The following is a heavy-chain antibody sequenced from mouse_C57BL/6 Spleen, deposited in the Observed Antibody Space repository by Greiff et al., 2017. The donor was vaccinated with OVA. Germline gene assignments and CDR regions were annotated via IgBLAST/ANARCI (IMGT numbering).Heavy chain of an antibody. CDR2: ISGGGGNT. J-gene: IGHJ2*01. V-gene: IGHV5-9*01. D-gene: IGHD2-4*01. CDR1: GFTFSSYT. CDR3: ARGDYDDLHFDY. Sequence: DVMLVESGGGLVKPGGSLKLSCAASGFTFSSYTMSWVRQTPEKRLEWVATISGGGGNTYYPDSVKGRFTISRDNAKNTLYLQMSSLRSEDTALYYCARGDYDDLHFDYWGQGTTLTVSS.